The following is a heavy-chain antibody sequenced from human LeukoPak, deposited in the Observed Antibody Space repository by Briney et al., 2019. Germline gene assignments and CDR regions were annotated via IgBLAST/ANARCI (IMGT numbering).Heavy chain of an antibody. J-gene: IGHJ3*01. V-gene: IGHV1-2*02. CDR2: INPNSGGA. CDR3: ARDMVAPVAGWNDAFDF. D-gene: IGHD3-10*01. Sequence: ASVKVSCKVSGYTFTGHYILWVRQAPGQGREWMGWINPNSGGANLAQSFQGRGTMTSDTSINTVFLQLNTLTSDDTAVYYCARDMVAPVAGWNDAFDFWGQGTMVIVSS. CDR1: GYTFTGHY.